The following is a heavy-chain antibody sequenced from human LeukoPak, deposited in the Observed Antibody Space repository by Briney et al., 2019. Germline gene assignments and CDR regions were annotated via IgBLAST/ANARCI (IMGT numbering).Heavy chain of an antibody. J-gene: IGHJ4*02. CDR2: IHDSGTT. CDR1: GGSISSGGYY. CDR3: ARVGDWNDLVY. V-gene: IGHV4-31*03. D-gene: IGHD1-1*01. Sequence: SQTLSLTCTVSGGSISSGGYYWSWIRQHPGKGLEWIGYIHDSGTTNYNPSLKSRVSMLLDTSQNQFYLRLTSVTAADTAVYYCARVGDWNDLVYWGQGALVTVSS.